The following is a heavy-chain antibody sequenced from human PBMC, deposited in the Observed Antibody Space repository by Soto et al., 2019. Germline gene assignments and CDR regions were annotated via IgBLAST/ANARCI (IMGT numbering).Heavy chain of an antibody. V-gene: IGHV3-21*01. CDR2: ISSSGSHT. Sequence: EVQLVESGGGLVKPGGSLRLSCAASGFTFRSYAMNWVRQAPGKGLEWVSSISSSGSHTYYADSMKGRFTVSRDNAKNSLYLQMSSLRVEDTAVYYCAREPGYRSDCWGQGALVTVSS. J-gene: IGHJ4*02. CDR1: GFTFRSYA. CDR3: AREPGYRSDC. D-gene: IGHD3-9*01.